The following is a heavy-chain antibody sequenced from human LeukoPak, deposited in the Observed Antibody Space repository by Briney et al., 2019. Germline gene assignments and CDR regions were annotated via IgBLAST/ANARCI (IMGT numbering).Heavy chain of an antibody. J-gene: IGHJ4*02. CDR1: GYSISSGYY. Sequence: SETLFLTCTVSGYSISSGYYWGWIRQPPGKGLEWIGSIYHSGSTYYNPSLKSRVTISVDTSKNQFSLKLSSVTAADTAVYYCARVRGSSSLDYWGQGTLVTVSS. CDR2: IYHSGST. V-gene: IGHV4-38-2*02. CDR3: ARVRGSSSLDY. D-gene: IGHD6-13*01.